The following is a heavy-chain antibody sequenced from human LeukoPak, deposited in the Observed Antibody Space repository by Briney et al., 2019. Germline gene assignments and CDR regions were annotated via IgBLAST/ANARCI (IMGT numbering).Heavy chain of an antibody. Sequence: SGGFLRLSCAASGFTFSSYGMHWVRQAPGKGLEWVAFIRYDANIEYYADSVKGRFTISRDNSKNTLFLQMNSLRAVDTAVYYCAKGGSSSWDYFDYWGQGTLVTVSS. J-gene: IGHJ4*02. CDR2: IRYDANIE. CDR1: GFTFSSYG. V-gene: IGHV3-30*02. D-gene: IGHD6-13*01. CDR3: AKGGSSSWDYFDY.